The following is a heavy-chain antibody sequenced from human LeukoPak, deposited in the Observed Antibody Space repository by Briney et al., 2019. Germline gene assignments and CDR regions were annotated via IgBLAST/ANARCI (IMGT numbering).Heavy chain of an antibody. CDR3: ATGTGGSYTWGNYYFDY. V-gene: IGHV3-23*01. CDR1: GLGFSSA. Sequence: GGSLRLSCAASGLGFSSAMNWVRQAPGKGLEWVSAISGSGDRTYYGDSVKGRFTISRDNSKNTLYLQMSSLRAEDTAVYYCATGTGGSYTWGNYYFDYWGQGALVTVSS. D-gene: IGHD1-26*01. J-gene: IGHJ4*02. CDR2: ISGSGDRT.